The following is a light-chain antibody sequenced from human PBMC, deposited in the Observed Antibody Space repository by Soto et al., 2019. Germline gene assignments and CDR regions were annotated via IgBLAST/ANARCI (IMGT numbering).Light chain of an antibody. J-gene: IGKJ4*01. CDR3: HQYGSSPPT. CDR2: AAS. V-gene: IGKV3-20*01. Sequence: EIVMTQSPATVPVSPGERVTLSCRASQSVSIDLAWYQQKPGQAPRLLISAASRRATGVPDRFSGSGSGTDFTLTISRLEPEDFAVYCCHQYGSSPPTFGGGTKVDIK. CDR1: QSVSID.